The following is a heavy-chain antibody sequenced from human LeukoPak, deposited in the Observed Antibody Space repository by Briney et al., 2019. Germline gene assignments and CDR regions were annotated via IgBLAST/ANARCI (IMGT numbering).Heavy chain of an antibody. V-gene: IGHV4-59*08. CDR3: ASYFGYCSSTSCSGYFDY. CDR1: GGSISSYY. CDR2: IYYSGST. Sequence: SETLSLTGTVSGGSISSYYWSWIRPPPGKGLEWIGYIYYSGSTNYNPSLKSRVTISVDTSKNQFSLRLRSVTAADTAVYYCASYFGYCSSTSCSGYFDYWGQGTLVTVSS. J-gene: IGHJ4*02. D-gene: IGHD2-2*01.